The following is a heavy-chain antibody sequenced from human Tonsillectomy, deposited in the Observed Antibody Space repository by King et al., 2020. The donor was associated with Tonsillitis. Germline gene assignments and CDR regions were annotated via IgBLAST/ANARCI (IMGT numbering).Heavy chain of an antibody. J-gene: IGHJ5*02. CDR1: GGTFSSYA. CDR3: ARSLQLERLNNWFDP. D-gene: IGHD1-1*01. Sequence: EQLVQSGAEVKKPGSSVKVSCKASGGTFSSYAISWVRQAPGQGLEWMGGIIPIFGTTNYAQKFQGRVTITADESTSTAYMELSSLRSEDTAVYYCARSLQLERLNNWFDPWGQGTLVTVSS. V-gene: IGHV1-69*01. CDR2: IIPIFGTT.